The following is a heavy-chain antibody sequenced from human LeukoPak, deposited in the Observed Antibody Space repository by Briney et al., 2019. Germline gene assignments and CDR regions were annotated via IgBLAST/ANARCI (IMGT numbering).Heavy chain of an antibody. Sequence: GGSLRLSCAASGFTVSSNYMSWVRHAPAKGLEWGSVIYSGGSTYYADSVKGRFTISRDNSKNTLYLQMNSLRAEDTAVYYCARAPSPPLGVAGIGGGAFDIWGQGTMVTVSS. J-gene: IGHJ3*02. CDR1: GFTVSSNY. V-gene: IGHV3-53*01. CDR2: IYSGGST. CDR3: ARAPSPPLGVAGIGGGAFDI. D-gene: IGHD6-19*01.